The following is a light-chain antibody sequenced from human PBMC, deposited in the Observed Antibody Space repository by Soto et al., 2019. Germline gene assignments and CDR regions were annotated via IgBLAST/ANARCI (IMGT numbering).Light chain of an antibody. CDR3: QQYDDSPIT. Sequence: EIVLTQSPGTLSLSPGERGTLSCRASQSVTYNSLAWYQQKPGQAPRLLIYGASTRASVIPARFSGSGSGTDFTLAISRLEPEDCAVYYCQQYDDSPITCGQGTRLEIK. CDR2: GAS. J-gene: IGKJ5*01. V-gene: IGKV3-20*01. CDR1: QSVTYNS.